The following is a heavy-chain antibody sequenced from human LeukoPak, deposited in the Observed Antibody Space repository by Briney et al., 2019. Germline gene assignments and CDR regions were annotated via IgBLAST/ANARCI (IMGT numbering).Heavy chain of an antibody. D-gene: IGHD5-18*01. V-gene: IGHV3-11*04. CDR2: ISSSGSTI. J-gene: IGHJ4*02. CDR3: ARERLGYSYGRYFDY. CDR1: GFTFSDYY. Sequence: PGGSLRLSCAASGFTFSDYYMSGIRQAPGKGLEWVSYISSSGSTIYYADSVKGRFTISRDNAKNSLYLQMNSLRAEDTAVYYCARERLGYSYGRYFDYWGQGTLVTVSS.